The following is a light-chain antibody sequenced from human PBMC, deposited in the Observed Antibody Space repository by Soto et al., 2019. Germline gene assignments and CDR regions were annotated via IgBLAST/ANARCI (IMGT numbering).Light chain of an antibody. V-gene: IGKV1-27*01. Sequence: DIQMTQSQSSMSACVGDRVTLACLASQGINYRVAWYQQKPGQVPYLLIYAASTLRLGVPARFSGSGSGTDLTLTISSLQTEDVACYYGQNYNRVPVTFGGGTKV. CDR3: QNYNRVPVT. CDR1: QGINYR. J-gene: IGKJ4*01. CDR2: AAS.